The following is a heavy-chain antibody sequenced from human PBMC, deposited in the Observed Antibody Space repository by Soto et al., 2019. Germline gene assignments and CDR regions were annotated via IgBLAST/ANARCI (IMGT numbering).Heavy chain of an antibody. J-gene: IGHJ5*02. CDR3: AKVAVASGWFDP. V-gene: IGHV3-23*01. CDR2: ISGSGGST. Sequence: GGSLRLSCAASGFTFSSYAMSGVRQAPGKGLEWVSAISGSGGSTYYADSVKGRFTISRGNSKNTLYLQMNSLRAEDTAVYYCAKVAVASGWFDPWGQGTLVTVSS. CDR1: GFTFSSYA. D-gene: IGHD6-19*01.